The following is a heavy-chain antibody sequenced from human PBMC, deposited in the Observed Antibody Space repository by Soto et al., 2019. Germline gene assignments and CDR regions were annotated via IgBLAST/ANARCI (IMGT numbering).Heavy chain of an antibody. D-gene: IGHD2-15*01. CDR3: ARDWGYCSGGTCHYAMDV. Sequence: GGSLRLSCAASGFTFGSYRMNWVRQAPGKGLEWISYISSRSSTIYYADSVKGRFTISRDNAKNSLYLQMNTLRDEDTAMYYCARDWGYCSGGTCHYAMDVWGQGTTVTVSS. CDR2: ISSRSSTI. J-gene: IGHJ6*02. CDR1: GFTFGSYR. V-gene: IGHV3-48*02.